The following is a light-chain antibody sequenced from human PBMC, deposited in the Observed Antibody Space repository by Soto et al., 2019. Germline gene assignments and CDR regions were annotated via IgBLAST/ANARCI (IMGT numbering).Light chain of an antibody. CDR3: QQYGSSGGIT. Sequence: EIVMTQSPSTLSVSPGERVTLSCRASQDIRSSLAWYQQKPGQAPRLLIYGASARATGIPDRFSGSGSGTDFTLTITRLEPEDSAMYYCQQYGSSGGITFGHGTRLEI. J-gene: IGKJ5*01. V-gene: IGKV3-20*01. CDR2: GAS. CDR1: QDIRSS.